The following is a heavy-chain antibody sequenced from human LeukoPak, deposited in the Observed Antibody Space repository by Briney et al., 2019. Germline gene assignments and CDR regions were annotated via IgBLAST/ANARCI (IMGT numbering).Heavy chain of an antibody. D-gene: IGHD3-22*01. CDR3: ATRGVVIRVILVGFHKQAYYFDS. J-gene: IGHJ4*02. V-gene: IGHV3-23*01. Sequence: GGSRSPSGAVSGITLGTYGMSWGRQAQGGGREWVGGIIKGVGSTTSADSVKGRFTISRDNPKNTLYLQMNSLRVEDTAVYFCATRGVVIRVILVGFHKQAYYFDSWGQGALVTVSS. CDR1: GITLGTYG. CDR2: IIKGVGST.